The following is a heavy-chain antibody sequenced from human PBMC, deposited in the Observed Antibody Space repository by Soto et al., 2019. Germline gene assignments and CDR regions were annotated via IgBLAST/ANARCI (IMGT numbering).Heavy chain of an antibody. J-gene: IGHJ4*02. CDR2: IIPIFGTA. D-gene: IGHD3-10*01. Sequence: SVKVSCKASGGTFSSYAISWVRQAPGQGLEWMGGIIPIFGTANYAQKFQGRVTITADESTSTAYMELSSLRSEDTAVYYCARDYGSGSHPSQDFDYWGQGTLVTVSS. CDR1: GGTFSSYA. V-gene: IGHV1-69*13. CDR3: ARDYGSGSHPSQDFDY.